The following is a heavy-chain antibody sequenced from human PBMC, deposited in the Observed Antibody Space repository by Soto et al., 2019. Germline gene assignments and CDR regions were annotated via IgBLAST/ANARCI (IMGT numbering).Heavy chain of an antibody. CDR1: GFTFSSYV. J-gene: IGHJ3*02. Sequence: EVQLLESGGALVQPGGSLRLSCAASGFTFSSYVMSWVRQAPGKGLECVSSIRVDTYYADSVWGGFTISRDISKNTLFLLLGSLIADDAAVYYCANFWRGDCSTVRALDIWGQGTMVTVSS. D-gene: IGHD2-21*02. CDR3: ANFWRGDCSTVRALDI. CDR2: SIRVDT. V-gene: IGHV3-23*01.